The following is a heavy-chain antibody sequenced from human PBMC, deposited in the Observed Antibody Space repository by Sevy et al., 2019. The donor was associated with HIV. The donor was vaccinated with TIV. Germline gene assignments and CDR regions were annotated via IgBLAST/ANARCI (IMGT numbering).Heavy chain of an antibody. Sequence: ASVKVSCKASGGTFNNYAINWVRQAPGQGLEWMGGIIPIFGATNYAQKFQGRVTITADESTSTGYMEVSGLRSEDTGLYYSARVGFCSTRSCFTALRLPNDPHFDSWGQGTLVTVSS. CDR3: ARVGFCSTRSCFTALRLPNDPHFDS. CDR2: IIPIFGAT. J-gene: IGHJ4*02. D-gene: IGHD2-2*02. CDR1: GGTFNNYA. V-gene: IGHV1-69*13.